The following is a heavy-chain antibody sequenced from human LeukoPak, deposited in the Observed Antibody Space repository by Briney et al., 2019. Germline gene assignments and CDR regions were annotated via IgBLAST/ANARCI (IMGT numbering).Heavy chain of an antibody. Sequence: SVKVSCKASGGTFSSYAISWVRQAPGQGLEWMGGIIPIFGTANYAQKFQGRVTITTDESKSTAYMELSSLRSEDTAVYYCARVATYYYDSSGSNDAFDIWGQGTMVTVSS. CDR1: GGTFSSYA. V-gene: IGHV1-69*05. D-gene: IGHD3-22*01. CDR3: ARVATYYYDSSGSNDAFDI. J-gene: IGHJ3*02. CDR2: IIPIFGTA.